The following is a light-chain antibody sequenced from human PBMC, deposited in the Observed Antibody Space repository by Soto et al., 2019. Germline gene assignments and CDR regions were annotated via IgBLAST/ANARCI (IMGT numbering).Light chain of an antibody. CDR3: SSYTTSYFYV. V-gene: IGLV2-14*01. CDR2: GVK. J-gene: IGLJ1*01. CDR1: GRDIGAYDY. Sequence: QSALTQPASVSRSPGQSITIYCTGSGRDIGAYDYVSWYQQHPGKAPKLIIYGVKNRPSGVSNRFSASKTAFTASLTISGLQTEDETDYYCSSYTTSYFYVFGPGTQLTVL.